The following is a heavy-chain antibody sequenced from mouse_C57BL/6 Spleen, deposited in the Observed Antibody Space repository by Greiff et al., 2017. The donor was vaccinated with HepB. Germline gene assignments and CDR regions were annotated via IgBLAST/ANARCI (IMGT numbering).Heavy chain of an antibody. Sequence: EVKLVESGGGLVQPKGSLKLSCAASGFSFNTYAMNWVRQAPGTGLEWVARIRSKSNNYATYYADSVKDRFTISRDDSESMIYLQMNNLKTEDTAMYYCVRHDWDGFAYWGQGTLVTVAA. CDR2: IRSKSNNYAT. D-gene: IGHD4-1*01. V-gene: IGHV10-1*01. CDR3: VRHDWDGFAY. J-gene: IGHJ3*01. CDR1: GFSFNTYA.